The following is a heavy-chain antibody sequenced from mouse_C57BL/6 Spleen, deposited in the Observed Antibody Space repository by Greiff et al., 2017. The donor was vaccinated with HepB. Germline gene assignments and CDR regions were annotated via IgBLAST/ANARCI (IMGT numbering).Heavy chain of an antibody. CDR3: ARQGSSGYGFAY. CDR2: FHPYNDDT. J-gene: IGHJ3*01. V-gene: IGHV1-47*01. D-gene: IGHD3-2*02. CDR1: GYTFTTYP. Sequence: QVQLKESGAELVKPGASVKMSCKASGYTFTTYPIEWMKQNHGKSLEWIGNFHPYNDDTKYNEKFKGKATLTVEKSSSTVYLELSRLTSDDSAVYYCARQGSSGYGFAYWGQGTLVTVSA.